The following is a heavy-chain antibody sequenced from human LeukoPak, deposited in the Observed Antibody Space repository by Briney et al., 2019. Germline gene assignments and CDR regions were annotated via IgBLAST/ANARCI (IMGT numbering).Heavy chain of an antibody. CDR3: ATRLGYCSSTSCYATSGAFDI. D-gene: IGHD2-2*01. J-gene: IGHJ3*02. Sequence: VASVKVSCKASGCTFSSYAISWVRQAPGQGLEWMGGIIPIFGPANYAQKFQGRVTITTDESTSTAYMELSSLRSEDTAVYYCATRLGYCSSTSCYATSGAFDIWGQGTMVTVSS. CDR1: GCTFSSYA. CDR2: IIPIFGPA. V-gene: IGHV1-69*05.